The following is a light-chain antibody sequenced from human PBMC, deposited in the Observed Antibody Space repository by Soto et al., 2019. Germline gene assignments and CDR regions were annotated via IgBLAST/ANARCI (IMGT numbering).Light chain of an antibody. CDR2: DAS. V-gene: IGKV3D-20*02. J-gene: IGKJ5*01. CDR1: LTVSSRS. Sequence: EIVLTQSIGTLSLSKGERPTLSCRACLTVSSRSLPCYQQKPGQAPGLLIYDASNRATDIPARFSGSGSGTDFTLTISSLEPEDFEVYYCQQRSNWHPITFGQGALLEI. CDR3: QQRSNWHPIT.